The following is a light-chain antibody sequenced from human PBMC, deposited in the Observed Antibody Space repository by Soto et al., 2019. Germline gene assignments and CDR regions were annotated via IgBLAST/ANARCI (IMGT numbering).Light chain of an antibody. J-gene: IGKJ1*01. Sequence: DIQMTQSPSSLYASVGDRVTITCGARHSSSSYLNWYQQTPRKAPQLLISAASSLQSGLPSMFSGSGSGTDFTLTISSLQHEHFATYYCQQSYSPPAFGQGTKVDIK. CDR2: AAS. CDR1: HSSSSY. CDR3: QQSYSPPA. V-gene: IGKV1-39*01.